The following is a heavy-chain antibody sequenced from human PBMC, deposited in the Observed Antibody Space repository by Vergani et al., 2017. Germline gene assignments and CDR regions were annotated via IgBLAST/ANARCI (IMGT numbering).Heavy chain of an antibody. Sequence: QVQLQESGPGLVKPSQTLSLTCTVSGSSISSGDYYWSWIRQPPGKGLEWIGYIYYSGSTYYNPSLKSRVTISVDTSKNQFSLKLSSVTAADTAVYYGSGSYRYYYGMDVWGQGTTVTVSS. D-gene: IGHD3-10*01. V-gene: IGHV4-30-4*08. CDR1: GSSISSGDYY. J-gene: IGHJ6*02. CDR3: SGSYRYYYGMDV. CDR2: IYYSGST.